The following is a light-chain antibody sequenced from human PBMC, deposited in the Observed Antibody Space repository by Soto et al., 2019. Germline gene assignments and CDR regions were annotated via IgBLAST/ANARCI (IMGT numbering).Light chain of an antibody. J-gene: IGKJ3*01. CDR3: QHYNNLPPFT. CDR1: EDIRTS. Sequence: DIQMTQSPSSLSASVGARVSITCQASEDIRTSLSWFQHKPGRAPKLLIYGASYLETGVPSRFRGSGYGTDFTLTISSLQPEDIATYYCQHYNNLPPFTFGPGTIVDVK. V-gene: IGKV1-33*01. CDR2: GAS.